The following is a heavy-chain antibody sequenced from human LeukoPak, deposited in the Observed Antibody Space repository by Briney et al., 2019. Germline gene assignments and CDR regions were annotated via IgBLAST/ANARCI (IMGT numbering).Heavy chain of an antibody. J-gene: IGHJ4*02. V-gene: IGHV2-5*02. CDR3: AHSGYYTICVCYKYFDH. CDR2: IYWDDDK. D-gene: IGHD2-8*01. CDR1: GFSLSTSGVG. Sequence: SGPTVVKPTQTLTLTCTFSGFSLSTSGVGVGWIRQPAGKALEWLALIYWDDDKRYSPSLKSRLTITKDTSKNQVVLTMTNMDPGDTATDYCAHSGYYTICVCYKYFDHGGQGTLVTVSS.